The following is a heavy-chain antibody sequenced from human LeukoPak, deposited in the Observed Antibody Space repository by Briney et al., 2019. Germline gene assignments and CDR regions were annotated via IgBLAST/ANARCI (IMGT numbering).Heavy chain of an antibody. CDR2: IIPIFGTA. CDR1: GGTFSSYA. D-gene: IGHD6-13*01. CDR3: ARAGPGIAAADLLRPGAFDI. J-gene: IGHJ3*02. Sequence: ASVKASCKASGGTFSSYAISWVRQAPGQGLEWMGGIIPIFGTANYAQKFQGRVTITADESTSTAYMELSSLRSEDTAVYYCARAGPGIAAADLLRPGAFDIWGQGTMVTVSS. V-gene: IGHV1-69*13.